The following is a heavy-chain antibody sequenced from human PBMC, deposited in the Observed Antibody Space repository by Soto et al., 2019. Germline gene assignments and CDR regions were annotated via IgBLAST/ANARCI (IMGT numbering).Heavy chain of an antibody. J-gene: IGHJ4*02. CDR2: IYYSGST. D-gene: IGHD6-6*01. Sequence: QLQLQESGPGLVKPSETLSLTCTVSGGSISSSSYYWGWIRQPPGKGLEWIGSIYYSGSTYYNPSLKSRVTISVDTSKNQFSLKLSSVTAADTAVYYCARLRPPTLFDYLGQGTLVTVSS. V-gene: IGHV4-39*01. CDR3: ARLRPPTLFDY. CDR1: GGSISSSSYY.